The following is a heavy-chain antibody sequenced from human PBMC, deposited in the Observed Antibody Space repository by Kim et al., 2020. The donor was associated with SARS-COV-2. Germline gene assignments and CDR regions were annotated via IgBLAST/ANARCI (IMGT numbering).Heavy chain of an antibody. CDR3: ARNPMGMATINFDY. Sequence: NPSLKSRVTISVDTSKNQFSLKLSSVTAADTAVYYCARNPMGMATINFDYWGQGTLVTVSS. D-gene: IGHD5-12*01. V-gene: IGHV4-31*02. J-gene: IGHJ4*02.